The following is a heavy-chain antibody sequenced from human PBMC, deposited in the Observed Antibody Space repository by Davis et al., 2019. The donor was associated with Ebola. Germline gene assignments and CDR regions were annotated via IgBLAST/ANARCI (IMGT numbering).Heavy chain of an antibody. CDR3: ATCGFCVSTSGVDY. D-gene: IGHD5/OR15-5a*01. V-gene: IGHV3-23*01. CDR1: GGSISSYY. CDR2: ISGVGFKT. J-gene: IGHJ4*02. Sequence: PSETLSLTCTVSGGSISSYYWSWVRQAPGQGLEWVPGISGVGFKTYHADSVKGRFTISRDNSKNTLYLQMNSLGGDDTALYYCATCGFCVSTSGVDYWGQGTLVTVSS.